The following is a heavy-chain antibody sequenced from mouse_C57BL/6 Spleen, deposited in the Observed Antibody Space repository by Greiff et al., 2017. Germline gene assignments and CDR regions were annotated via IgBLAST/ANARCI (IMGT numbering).Heavy chain of an antibody. J-gene: IGHJ1*03. CDR2: IDPEDGET. CDR1: GFNINDYY. CDR3: AGAGGSSYWYFDV. Sequence: EVQLQQSGAELVKPGASVKLSCTASGFNINDYYMHWVKQRTEQGLEWIGRIDPEDGETNYTPKFQGKATITADTSSNTAYLQLSSLTSEDTAVYYCAGAGGSSYWYFDVWGTGTTVTVSS. V-gene: IGHV14-2*01. D-gene: IGHD1-1*01.